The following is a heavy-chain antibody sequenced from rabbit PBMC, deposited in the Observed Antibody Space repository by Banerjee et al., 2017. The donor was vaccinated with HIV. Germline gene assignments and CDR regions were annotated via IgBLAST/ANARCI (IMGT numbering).Heavy chain of an antibody. J-gene: IGHJ4*01. D-gene: IGHD4-2*01. CDR2: IGNGDANI. CDR3: ARDVAGREAFNL. Sequence: QEQLEESGGDLVKPEGSLTLTCTASGFTLSGYWMCWVRQAPGKGLEWIGCIGNGDANIYYASWAKGRFTISKASSTTVTLKMTSLTAADTATYFCARDVAGREAFNLCGPGTLVTAS. CDR1: GFTLSGYW. V-gene: IGHV1S45*01.